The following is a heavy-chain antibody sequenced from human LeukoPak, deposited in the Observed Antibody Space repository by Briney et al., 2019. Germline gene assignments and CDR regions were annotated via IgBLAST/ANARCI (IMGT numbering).Heavy chain of an antibody. V-gene: IGHV1-8*01. CDR2: MNPNSGNT. D-gene: IGHD6-13*01. CDR3: ARGRSSYSSSWYIH. CDR1: GYTFTSYD. Sequence: ASVKVSGKTSGYTFTSYDINWVRQAAGQGLEWMGWMNPNSGNTGYAQKFQGRVTMTRNTSISTAYMELSSLRSEDTAVYYCARGRSSYSSSWYIHWGQGTLVTVSS. J-gene: IGHJ4*02.